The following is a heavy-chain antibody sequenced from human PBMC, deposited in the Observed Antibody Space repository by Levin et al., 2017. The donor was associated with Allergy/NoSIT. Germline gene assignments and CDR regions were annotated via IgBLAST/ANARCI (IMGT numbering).Heavy chain of an antibody. Sequence: GGSLRLSCAASGFTFSSYWMHWVRQAPGKGLVWVSRINSDGSSTSYADSVKGRFTISRDNAKNTLYLQMNSLRAEDTAVYYCARDPGYDILTGQSEYPYNWFDPWGQGTLVTVSS. CDR2: INSDGSST. CDR3: ARDPGYDILTGQSEYPYNWFDP. J-gene: IGHJ5*02. CDR1: GFTFSSYW. V-gene: IGHV3-74*01. D-gene: IGHD3-9*01.